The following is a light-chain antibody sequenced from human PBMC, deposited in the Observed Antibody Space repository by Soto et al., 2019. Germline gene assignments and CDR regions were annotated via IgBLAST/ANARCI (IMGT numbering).Light chain of an antibody. CDR2: GAS. Sequence: IGLKQSPGTLSLYPGERATLACRASQSVSSSYLAWYQQNPGQAPRLLIYGASSRATGIPDRFSGSGSGTDFTLTISRLEPEDFAVYYCQQYGSSLLTFGQGTRLEI. V-gene: IGKV3-20*01. CDR1: QSVSSSY. J-gene: IGKJ5*01. CDR3: QQYGSSLLT.